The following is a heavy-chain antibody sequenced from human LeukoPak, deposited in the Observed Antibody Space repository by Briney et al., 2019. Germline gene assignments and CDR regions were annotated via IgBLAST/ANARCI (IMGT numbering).Heavy chain of an antibody. J-gene: IGHJ5*02. Sequence: SVKVSCKASGGTFSSNEIIWVRQAPGQGLEWMGGIIPIFGTASYAQRFQGRVTMTRDMSTSTDYMELSSLRSEDTAVYYCARDNSVEDTAWWFDPWGQGTLVTVSS. D-gene: IGHD4-23*01. CDR3: ARDNSVEDTAWWFDP. CDR2: IIPIFGTA. V-gene: IGHV1-69*05. CDR1: GGTFSSNE.